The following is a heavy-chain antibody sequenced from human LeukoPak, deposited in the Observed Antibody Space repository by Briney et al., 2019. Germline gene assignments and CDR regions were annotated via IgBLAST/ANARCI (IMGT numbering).Heavy chain of an antibody. CDR3: AKNDPDSSED. CDR2: ISDDGSNE. CDR1: GFTFSSYA. V-gene: IGHV3-30-3*02. Sequence: GGSLRLSCAASGFTFSSYAMHWVRLAPGKGLEWVAVISDDGSNEHYADSVKGRFTVSRDNSKNTLYLQMNSLRPEDTAVYYCAKNDPDSSEDWGQGTLVTVSS. J-gene: IGHJ4*02. D-gene: IGHD3-22*01.